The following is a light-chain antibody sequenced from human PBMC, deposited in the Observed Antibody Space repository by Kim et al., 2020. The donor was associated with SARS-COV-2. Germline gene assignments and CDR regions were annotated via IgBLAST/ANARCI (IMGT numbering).Light chain of an antibody. CDR3: FSYTRRGTYV. V-gene: IGLV2-14*03. Sequence: GQSITISCTGSSSDVGGYEYVSWYRQHPGKAPKLIIFDVYGRPSGVSNRFSGSKSGNTAFLAIYGLQAEDEADYYCFSYTRRGTYVFGTGTQVTVL. CDR2: DVY. J-gene: IGLJ1*01. CDR1: SSDVGGYEY.